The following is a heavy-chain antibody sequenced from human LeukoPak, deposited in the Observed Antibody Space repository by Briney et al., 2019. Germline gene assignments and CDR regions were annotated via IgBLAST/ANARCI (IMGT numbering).Heavy chain of an antibody. J-gene: IGHJ3*02. CDR2: INGGGDAT. CDR1: GFTFNNNA. V-gene: IGHV3-23*01. D-gene: IGHD2-8*01. Sequence: PGGSLRLSCTASGFTFNNNAMSCVRQAPGKGLEWVSAINGGGDATEYTDSVKGRFTISRDNAKNPLYLQMNSLRAEDTAVYYCARDVCPAYCSNGVWGSDAFDIWGQGTMVSVSS. CDR3: ARDVCPAYCSNGVWGSDAFDI.